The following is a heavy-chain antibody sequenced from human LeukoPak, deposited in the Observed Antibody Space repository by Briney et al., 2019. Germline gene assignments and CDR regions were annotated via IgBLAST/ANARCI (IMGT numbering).Heavy chain of an antibody. J-gene: IGHJ4*02. CDR1: GGSISSYY. CDR3: ARQRSGYDLYFDY. CDR2: IYYSGIT. V-gene: IGHV4-59*08. D-gene: IGHD5-12*01. Sequence: PSETLSLTCTVSGGSISSYYWSWIRQPPGKGLEWIGYIYYSGITNYNPSLKSRVTISVDTSKNQFSLKLSSVTAADTAVYYCARQRSGYDLYFDYWGQRTLVTVSS.